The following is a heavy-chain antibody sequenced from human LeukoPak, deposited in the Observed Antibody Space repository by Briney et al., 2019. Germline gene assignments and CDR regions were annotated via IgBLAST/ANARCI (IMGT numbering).Heavy chain of an antibody. CDR3: ARVKDPGGYYYYYYMDI. D-gene: IGHD3-16*01. CDR1: GGSISSYY. CDR2: IYYSGST. Sequence: NPSETLSLTCTVSGGSISSYYWSWIRQPPGKGLEWIGYIYYSGSTNYNPSLKSRVTISVKTSKNQFSLKLRSVTAADTAVYYCARVKDPGGYYYYYYMDIWGKGNTVTVSS. J-gene: IGHJ6*03. V-gene: IGHV4-59*01.